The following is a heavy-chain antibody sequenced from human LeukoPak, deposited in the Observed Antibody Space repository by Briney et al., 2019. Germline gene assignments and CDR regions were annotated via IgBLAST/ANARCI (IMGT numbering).Heavy chain of an antibody. V-gene: IGHV3-23*01. CDR2: LSASGTNT. J-gene: IGHJ4*02. CDR1: GFSFSIYG. CDR3: AKDLQGSFNY. Sequence: GGSLRLSCAASGFSFSIYGMSWVRQAPGKGLEWVAALSASGTNTFYADSVEGRFTISRDNSRNTLYLQVRSLRAEDTAIYYCAKDLQGSFNYWGQGTLVTVSS.